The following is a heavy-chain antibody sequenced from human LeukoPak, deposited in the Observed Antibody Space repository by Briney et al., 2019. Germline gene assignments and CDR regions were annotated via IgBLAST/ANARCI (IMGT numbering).Heavy chain of an antibody. D-gene: IGHD3-22*01. CDR3: ASYSYYYDSSGYFDY. CDR2: IYYSGST. Sequence: SETLSLTCTVSGGSISSYYWSWIRQPPGKGLEWIGYIYYSGSTNYNPSLKSRVTITVDTSKNQFSLKLSSVTAADTAVYYCASYSYYYDSSGYFDYWGQGTLVTVSS. V-gene: IGHV4-59*01. CDR1: GGSISSYY. J-gene: IGHJ4*02.